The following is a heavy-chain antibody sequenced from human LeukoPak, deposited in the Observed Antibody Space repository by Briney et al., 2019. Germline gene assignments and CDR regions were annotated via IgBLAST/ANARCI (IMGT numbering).Heavy chain of an antibody. CDR3: ARDSSVTIFGVVIAPFDY. CDR1: GGTFSSYA. V-gene: IGHV1-69*05. J-gene: IGHJ4*02. CDR2: IIPIFGTA. D-gene: IGHD3-3*01. Sequence: ASVKVSCKASGGTFSSYAISWVRQAPGQGLEWMGRIIPIFGTANYAQKFQGRVTITTDESTSTAYMELSSLRSEDTAVYYCARDSSVTIFGVVIAPFDYWGQGTLVTVPS.